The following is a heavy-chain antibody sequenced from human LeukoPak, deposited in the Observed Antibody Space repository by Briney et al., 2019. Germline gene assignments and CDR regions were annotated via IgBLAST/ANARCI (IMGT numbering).Heavy chain of an antibody. J-gene: IGHJ5*02. Sequence: GSLRLSCAASGFTFSSYAMSWVRQAPGKGLEWVSAISGSGGSTYYADSVKGRFTISRDNSRNTLYLQMNSLRAEDTAVYYCATFYGSGSYPYDPWGQGTLVTVSS. V-gene: IGHV3-23*01. CDR3: ATFYGSGSYPYDP. CDR2: ISGSGGST. D-gene: IGHD3-10*01. CDR1: GFTFSSYA.